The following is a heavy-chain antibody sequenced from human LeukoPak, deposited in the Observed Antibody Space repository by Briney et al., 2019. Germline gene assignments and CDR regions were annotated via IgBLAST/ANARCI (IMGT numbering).Heavy chain of an antibody. CDR2: ISWNSGSI. CDR1: GFTFDDYA. J-gene: IGHJ4*02. Sequence: GRSLRLSCAASGFTFDDYAMHWVRQAPGKGLEWVSGISWNSGSIGYADSVKGRFTISRDNAKNSLYLQMNSLRAEDTALYYCAKGSYYDSSGYERLDYWGQGTLVTVSS. CDR3: AKGSYYDSSGYERLDY. D-gene: IGHD3-22*01. V-gene: IGHV3-9*01.